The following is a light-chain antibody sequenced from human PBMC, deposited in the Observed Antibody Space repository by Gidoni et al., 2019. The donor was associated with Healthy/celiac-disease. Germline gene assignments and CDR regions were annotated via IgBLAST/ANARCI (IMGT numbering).Light chain of an antibody. CDR1: SLRSYY. V-gene: IGLV3-19*01. Sequence: SSELTPDLAVSVALGQTVRITCQGDSLRSYYASRYPQKPGQAPVLVIYGKNNRSSGIPDRFSGSSSGNTASLTITGAQAEDEADYYCDSRDSSGNHLYVFGTGTKVTVL. J-gene: IGLJ1*01. CDR3: DSRDSSGNHLYV. CDR2: GKN.